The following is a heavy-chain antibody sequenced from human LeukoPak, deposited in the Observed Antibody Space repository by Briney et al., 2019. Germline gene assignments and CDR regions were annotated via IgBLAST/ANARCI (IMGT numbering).Heavy chain of an antibody. CDR3: AKDRPPYDFWSGYGY. Sequence: PGGSLRLSCAASGFTFSSYEMNWVRQAPGKGLEWVSYISSSGSTVYYADSVKGRFTISRDNSKNTLYLQMNSLRAEDTAVYYCAKDRPPYDFWSGYGYWGQGTLVTVSS. CDR2: ISSSGSTV. J-gene: IGHJ4*02. CDR1: GFTFSSYE. D-gene: IGHD3-3*01. V-gene: IGHV3-48*03.